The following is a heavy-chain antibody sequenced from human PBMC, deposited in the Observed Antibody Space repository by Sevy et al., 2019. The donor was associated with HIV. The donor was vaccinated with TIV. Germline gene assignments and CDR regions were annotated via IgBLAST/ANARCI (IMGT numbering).Heavy chain of an antibody. V-gene: IGHV3-9*01. Sequence: GGSLRLSCAASGFTFDTYAMHWVRQAPGKGLEWVSGINWIGAATGYADSVRGRFTISRDNAKNSLFLHMNSLRPEDTGFYYCAKDMSRGGTGTGLDYWGQGTLVTVSS. CDR1: GFTFDTYA. J-gene: IGHJ4*02. CDR2: INWIGAAT. D-gene: IGHD1-7*01. CDR3: AKDMSRGGTGTGLDY.